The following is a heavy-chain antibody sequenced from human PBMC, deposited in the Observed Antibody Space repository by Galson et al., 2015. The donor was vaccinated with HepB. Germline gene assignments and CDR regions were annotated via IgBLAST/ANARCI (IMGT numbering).Heavy chain of an antibody. CDR2: ISGSGGST. D-gene: IGHD3-16*02. CDR3: AKGRYDYVWGSYRYTVNGYFDL. CDR1: GFTFSSYA. V-gene: IGHV3-23*01. Sequence: SLRLSCAASGFTFSSYAMSWVRQAPGKGLEWVSAISGSGGSTYYADSVKGRFTISRDNSKNTLYLQMNSLRAEDTAVYYCAKGRYDYVWGSYRYTVNGYFDLWGRGTLVTVSS. J-gene: IGHJ2*01.